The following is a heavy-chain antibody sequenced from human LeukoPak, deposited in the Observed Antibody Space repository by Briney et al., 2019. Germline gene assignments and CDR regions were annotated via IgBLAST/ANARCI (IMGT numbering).Heavy chain of an antibody. Sequence: PGGSLRLSCAASGFTFSSYWMSWVRQAPGKGLQWVTCISTSSSYIYYADSVKGRFTISRDNAKNSLYLQMNSLRPEDTAVYYCASVSGYDCPSYDRDGGGKGTRVTVS. CDR2: ISTSSSYI. D-gene: IGHD5-12*01. CDR3: ASVSGYDCPSYDRDG. V-gene: IGHV3-21*01. J-gene: IGHJ6*03. CDR1: GFTFSSYW.